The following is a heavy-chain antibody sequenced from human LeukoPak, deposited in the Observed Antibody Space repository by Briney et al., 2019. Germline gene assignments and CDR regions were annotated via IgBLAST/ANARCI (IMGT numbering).Heavy chain of an antibody. CDR2: ISAYNGNT. CDR1: GYTFTSYG. D-gene: IGHD2-2*01. V-gene: IGHV1-18*04. J-gene: IGHJ6*04. CDR3: ARDIVVVPAANYYYYGMDV. Sequence: ASVKVSCKASGYTFTSYGISWVRQAPRQGLEWMGWISAYNGNTNYAQKLQGRVTMTTDTSTGTAYMELRSLRSDDTAAYYCARDIVVVPAANYYYYGMDVWGKGTTVTVSS.